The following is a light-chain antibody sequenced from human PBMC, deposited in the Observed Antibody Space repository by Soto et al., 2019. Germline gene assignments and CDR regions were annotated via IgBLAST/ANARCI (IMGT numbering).Light chain of an antibody. Sequence: QSALTQPASVSGSPGQSITISCTGTSSDVGGYIYVSWYQQHPGKAPKLMFYDVNNRPSGVSNRFSGSKSGNTASLTISGLQTEDEADYYCVSYTSSFSYVFGSGTKLTVL. CDR2: DVN. CDR3: VSYTSSFSYV. J-gene: IGLJ1*01. CDR1: SSDVGGYIY. V-gene: IGLV2-14*03.